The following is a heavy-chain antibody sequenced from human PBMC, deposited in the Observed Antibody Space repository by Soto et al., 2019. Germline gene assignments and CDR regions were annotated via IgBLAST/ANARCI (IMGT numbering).Heavy chain of an antibody. CDR2: ISAYNGNT. CDR3: ASDGPPMDY. D-gene: IGHD2-2*01. CDR1: GYTFTSYY. J-gene: IGHJ4*02. Sequence: QVQLVQSGAEVKKPGASVKVSCKASGYTFTSYYISWVRQAPGQGLEWMGWISAYNGNTHYAQKAQTRETKTTTTPPSTVYMDLRGVGSEATAVYYWASDGPPMDYWAQGTLVTVSS. V-gene: IGHV1-18*01.